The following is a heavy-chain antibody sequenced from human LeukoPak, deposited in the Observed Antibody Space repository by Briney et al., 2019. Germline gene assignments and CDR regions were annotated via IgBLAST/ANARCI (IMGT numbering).Heavy chain of an antibody. J-gene: IGHJ4*02. CDR1: GYTFTSYY. CDR3: ARGGSVGVNN. V-gene: IGHV1-46*01. CDR2: FNPSGGST. Sequence: ASVKVSCKASGYTFTSYYIHWVRQAPGQGLEWMGIFNPSGGSTNYAQKFQGRVTMTRDTSTSTVYMELSSLRSEDTALYFCARGGSVGVNNWGQGTLVTVSS. D-gene: IGHD1-26*01.